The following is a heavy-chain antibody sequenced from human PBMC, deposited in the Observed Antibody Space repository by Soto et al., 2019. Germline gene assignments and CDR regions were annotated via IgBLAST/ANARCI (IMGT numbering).Heavy chain of an antibody. CDR1: GGTLSNSA. Sequence: QLQLAQSGADVKKAGSSVKVSCKASGGTLSNSAFSWVRQAPGQGLEWMGGIIPVFGIVNYAQKCQDRVTITADESTSTAYMELRSLRSEDTAVYFCATGRIVVVGSRAYYGMDVWGQGTTVTV. CDR3: ATGRIVVVGSRAYYGMDV. J-gene: IGHJ6*02. V-gene: IGHV1-69*19. D-gene: IGHD3-22*01. CDR2: IIPVFGIV.